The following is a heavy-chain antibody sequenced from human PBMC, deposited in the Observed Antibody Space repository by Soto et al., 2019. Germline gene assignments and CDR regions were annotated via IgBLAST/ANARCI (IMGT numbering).Heavy chain of an antibody. V-gene: IGHV4-34*01. J-gene: IGHJ4*02. Sequence: KASETLSLTCAVDGGSFIGYYWNWVRQSPDKGLEWIGEINHSGNTNYNPSLKSRVTISVDASKRQFTLHLYSVTVEDTAVYYCARDAQGHYYDIKRFYLDSWGQGTLVTVSS. D-gene: IGHD3-9*01. CDR3: ARDAQGHYYDIKRFYLDS. CDR2: INHSGNT. CDR1: GGSFIGYY.